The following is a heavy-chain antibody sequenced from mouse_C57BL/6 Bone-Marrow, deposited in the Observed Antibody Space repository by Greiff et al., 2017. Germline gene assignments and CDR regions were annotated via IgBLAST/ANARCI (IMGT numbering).Heavy chain of an antibody. CDR1: GYTFTSYW. Sequence: QVQLQQPGAELVKPGASVKLSCKASGYTFTSYWMHWVKQRPGQGLEWIGMIRPNSGSTNYNEKFKSKATLTVDKSSSTAYMQISSLTSEDAAVYYCARLLRAMDDWGQGTSVTVSS. J-gene: IGHJ4*01. CDR2: IRPNSGST. CDR3: ARLLRAMDD. D-gene: IGHD1-1*01. V-gene: IGHV1-64*01.